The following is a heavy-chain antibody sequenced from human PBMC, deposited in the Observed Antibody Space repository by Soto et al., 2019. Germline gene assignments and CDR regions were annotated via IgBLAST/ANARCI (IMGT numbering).Heavy chain of an antibody. Sequence: GRSLRLSCAASGFTFSSYAMSWVRQAPGKGLEWVSAISGSGGSTYYADSVKGRFTISRDNSKNTLYLQMNSLRAEDTAVYYCAKAILAAAGVGRYYYYGMDVWGQGTTVTVSS. J-gene: IGHJ6*02. D-gene: IGHD6-13*01. CDR3: AKAILAAAGVGRYYYYGMDV. CDR1: GFTFSSYA. V-gene: IGHV3-23*01. CDR2: ISGSGGST.